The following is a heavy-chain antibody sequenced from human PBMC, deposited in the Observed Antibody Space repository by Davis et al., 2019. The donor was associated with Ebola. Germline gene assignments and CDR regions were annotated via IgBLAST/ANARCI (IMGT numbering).Heavy chain of an antibody. CDR3: ARDYRYCSGGSCYYYYYGMDV. CDR2: INPSGGST. CDR1: GYTFTSYY. D-gene: IGHD2-15*01. Sequence: ASVKVSCKASGYTFTSYYMHWVRQAPGQGLEWMGIINPSGGSTSYAQKFQGRVTMTRDTSTSTVYMELSSLRSEDTAVYYCARDYRYCSGGSCYYYYYGMDVWGQGTTVTVYS. V-gene: IGHV1-46*01. J-gene: IGHJ6*02.